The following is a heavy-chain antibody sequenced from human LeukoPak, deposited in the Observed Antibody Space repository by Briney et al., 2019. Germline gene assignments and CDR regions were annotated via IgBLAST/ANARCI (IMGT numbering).Heavy chain of an antibody. CDR1: GFPFRNHA. Sequence: GGSLRLSCAASGFPFRNHARSWVRHPPGKGLEWVSAISNGKTYYADSVRGRFTISRDDSKNMVYLQMNSLRVEDTARYYCVREAGYCASVCLKTNWFDPWGQGTLVTVSS. D-gene: IGHD2-15*01. CDR2: ISNGKT. V-gene: IGHV3-23*01. CDR3: VREAGYCASVCLKTNWFDP. J-gene: IGHJ5*02.